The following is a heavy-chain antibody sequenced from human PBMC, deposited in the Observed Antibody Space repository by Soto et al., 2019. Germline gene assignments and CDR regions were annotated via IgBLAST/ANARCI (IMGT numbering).Heavy chain of an antibody. V-gene: IGHV1-69*13. Sequence: AASVKVSCKASGGTFSSYAISWVRQAPGQGLEWMGGIIPIFGTANYAQKFQGRVTITADESTSTAYMELSSLRSEDTAVCYCASSDYGDYGYWGQGTLVTVSS. CDR1: GGTFSSYA. J-gene: IGHJ4*02. CDR2: IIPIFGTA. D-gene: IGHD4-17*01. CDR3: ASSDYGDYGY.